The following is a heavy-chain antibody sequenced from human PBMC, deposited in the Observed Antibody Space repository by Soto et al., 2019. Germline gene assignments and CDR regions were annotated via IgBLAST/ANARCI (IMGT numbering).Heavy chain of an antibody. J-gene: IGHJ6*02. CDR3: ARPRSGSYRLDYFGMDV. D-gene: IGHD3-10*01. CDR2: IYPGDSDS. CDR1: RYSFTSYW. V-gene: IGHV5-51*01. Sequence: PGESLKISCKGSRYSFTSYWIAWVRQMPGKGLEWMGIIYPGDSDSRYSPSFQGQVTISADKSISTAYLQWSSLKASDTAIYYCARPRSGSYRLDYFGMDVWGQGTSVTVS.